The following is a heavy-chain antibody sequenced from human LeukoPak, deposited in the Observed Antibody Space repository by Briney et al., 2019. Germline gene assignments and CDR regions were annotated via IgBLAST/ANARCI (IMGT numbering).Heavy chain of an antibody. Sequence: GGSLRLSCAASGFTFSSYAMGWVRQAPGKGLEWVSAISGSGGSTYYADSVKGRFTISRDNSKNTLYLQMNSLRAEDTAVYYCAKDPVLLWFGEPSPVFDYWGQGTLVTVSS. V-gene: IGHV3-23*01. J-gene: IGHJ4*02. D-gene: IGHD3-10*01. CDR3: AKDPVLLWFGEPSPVFDY. CDR2: ISGSGGST. CDR1: GFTFSSYA.